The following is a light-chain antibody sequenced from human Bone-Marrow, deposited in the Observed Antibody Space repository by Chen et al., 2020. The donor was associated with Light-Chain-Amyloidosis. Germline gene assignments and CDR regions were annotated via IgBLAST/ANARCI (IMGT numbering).Light chain of an antibody. Sequence: QSALPQPASVSGSPGQSLTIACTGTSSDVGAYNYVSWYQQHPGKAPKLMIYDVSNRPSGVPYRCSGSKSGNTASLTISGLQAEDEADYHCRAYISSSTLVVFGGGTKLTVL. J-gene: IGLJ2*01. CDR3: RAYISSSTLVV. CDR2: DVS. CDR1: SSDVGAYNY. V-gene: IGLV2-14*01.